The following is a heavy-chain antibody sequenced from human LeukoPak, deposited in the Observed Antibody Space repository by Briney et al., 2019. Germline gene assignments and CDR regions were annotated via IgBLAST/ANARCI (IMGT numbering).Heavy chain of an antibody. Sequence: GGSLRLSCAASGFTFSSYAMSWVRQAPGKGLEWVSAISGSGGSTYYADSVKGRFTISRDNSKNTLYPQMNSLRAEDTAVYYCAKDPRIAVAANWFDPWGQGTLVTVSS. CDR1: GFTFSSYA. V-gene: IGHV3-23*01. J-gene: IGHJ5*02. CDR2: ISGSGGST. CDR3: AKDPRIAVAANWFDP. D-gene: IGHD6-19*01.